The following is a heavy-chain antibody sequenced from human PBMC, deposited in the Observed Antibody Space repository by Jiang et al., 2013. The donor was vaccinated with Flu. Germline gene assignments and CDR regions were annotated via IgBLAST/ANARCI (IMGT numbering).Heavy chain of an antibody. V-gene: IGHV5-51*01. J-gene: IGHJ3*01. Sequence: VRQMPGKGLEWMGMIYPDDSKRQIQPAFQGQVTISADKSISTAYLQWSSLKTEDTALYYCARDFTVVVGGTITGAFSLWGPGTLVTVSS. CDR3: ARDFTVVVGGTITGAFSL. D-gene: IGHD2-2*01. CDR2: IYPDDSKR.